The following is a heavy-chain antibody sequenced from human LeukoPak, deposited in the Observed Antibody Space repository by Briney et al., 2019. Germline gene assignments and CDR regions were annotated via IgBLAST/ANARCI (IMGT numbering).Heavy chain of an antibody. J-gene: IGHJ4*02. CDR2: ISPYTGNT. D-gene: IGHD1-1*01. V-gene: IGHV1-18*01. CDR3: AREGGTWVPFDY. CDR1: NYTFTSHD. Sequence: SVKVSCKASNYTFTSHDISWVRQAPGQGLEWMGWISPYTGNTKYAQKFQGRVTMTTSTSTSIVYMELRSLRSDDTAVYFCAREGGTWVPFDYWGQGTLVTVSS.